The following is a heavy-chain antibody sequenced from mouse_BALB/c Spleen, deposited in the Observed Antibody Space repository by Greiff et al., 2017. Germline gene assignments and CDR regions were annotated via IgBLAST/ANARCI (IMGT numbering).Heavy chain of an antibody. D-gene: IGHD2-4*01. CDR1: GYTFTSYV. J-gene: IGHJ4*01. CDR3: ASSTMITPYAMDY. V-gene: IGHV1-14*01. CDR2: INPYNDGT. Sequence: QLQESGPELVKPGASVKMSCKASGYTFTSYVMHWVKQKPGQGLEWIGYINPYNDGTKYNEKFKGKATLTSDKSSSTAYMELSSLTSEDSAVYYCASSTMITPYAMDYWGQGTSVTVSS.